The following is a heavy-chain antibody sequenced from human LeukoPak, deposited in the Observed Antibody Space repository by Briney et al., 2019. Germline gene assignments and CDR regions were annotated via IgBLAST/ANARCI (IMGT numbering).Heavy chain of an antibody. Sequence: GGSLRLSCAASGFTFINYWVSWVRQARGEGREWVANIKQDGSERYYEDSVKGRFTISRDNAKNSLYLQMNSLKAEDTAVYYCARYGGSYYFDNWAQGTLVTVSS. CDR1: GFTFINYW. V-gene: IGHV3-7*01. CDR2: IKQDGSER. J-gene: IGHJ4*02. D-gene: IGHD1-26*01. CDR3: ARYGGSYYFDN.